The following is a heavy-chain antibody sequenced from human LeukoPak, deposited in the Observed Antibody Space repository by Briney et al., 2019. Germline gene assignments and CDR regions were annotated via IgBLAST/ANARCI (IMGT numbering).Heavy chain of an antibody. V-gene: IGHV3-48*01. CDR3: TRDGRVAYEMDV. CDR2: ISPGTI. J-gene: IGHJ6*02. Sequence: GGSLRLSCAASGFTFSRHPMNWVRQAPGKGLEWVSYISPGTIYYVDSVKGRFTISRDNAKNSLYLQVNSLRAEDTAVYYCTRDGRVAYEMDVWGQGTTVTVSS. CDR1: GFTFSRHP. D-gene: IGHD2-15*01.